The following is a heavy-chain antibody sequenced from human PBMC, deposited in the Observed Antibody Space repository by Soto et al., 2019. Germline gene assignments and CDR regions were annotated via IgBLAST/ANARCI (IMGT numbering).Heavy chain of an antibody. CDR2: IRGSGGST. J-gene: IGHJ4*02. V-gene: IGHV3-23*01. D-gene: IGHD6-19*01. Sequence: VQVLESGGGLVQPGGSLRLSCAVSGFTFSSYAMSWVRQAPGQGLEWVSGIRGSGGSTYSADSMKGRFTSSRDNSKNPLYLQMNSLRAEDTAVYYCAKDRNSGSGWYGDYCGQGTLVTVSS. CDR1: GFTFSSYA. CDR3: AKDRNSGSGWYGDY.